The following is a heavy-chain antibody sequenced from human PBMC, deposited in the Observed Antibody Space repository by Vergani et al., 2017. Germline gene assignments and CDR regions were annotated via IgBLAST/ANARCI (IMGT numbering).Heavy chain of an antibody. J-gene: IGHJ4*02. V-gene: IGHV4-59*01. CDR3: ARSSSWYGQFDY. CDR1: GGSISSYY. CDR2: IYYSGST. Sequence: QVQLQESGPGLVKPSETLSLTCTVSGGSISSYYWSWIRQPPGKGLGWIGYIYYSGSTNYNPSLKSRVTISVDTSKNQFSLKLSSVTAADTAVYYCARSSSWYGQFDYWGQGTLVTVSS. D-gene: IGHD6-13*01.